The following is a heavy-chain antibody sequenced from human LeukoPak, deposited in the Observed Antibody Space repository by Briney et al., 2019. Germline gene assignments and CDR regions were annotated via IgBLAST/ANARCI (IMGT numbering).Heavy chain of an antibody. D-gene: IGHD5-12*01. J-gene: IGHJ4*02. CDR2: IRYDGSNK. Sequence: GGSLRLSCAASGFTFSSYGMHWVRQAPGKGLEWVAFIRYDGSNKYYADSVKGRFTISRDNSKNTLYLQMNSLRAEDTALYHCARGSRGEYSGYDSSFDYWGQGTLVTVSS. CDR3: ARGSRGEYSGYDSSFDY. V-gene: IGHV3-30*02. CDR1: GFTFSSYG.